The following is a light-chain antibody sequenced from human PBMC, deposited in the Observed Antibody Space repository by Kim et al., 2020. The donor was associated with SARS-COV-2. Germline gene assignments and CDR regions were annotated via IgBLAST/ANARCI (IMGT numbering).Light chain of an antibody. Sequence: SYELTQPPSVSISPGQTASITCSGDKLGHKYVCWYLQKAGQSPVLVIYQDTKRPSGIPERFSGSNSGNTATLTISRTQAMDEADYYCQAYDSTTVLFGGGTQLTVL. CDR3: QAYDSTTVL. CDR2: QDT. V-gene: IGLV3-1*01. CDR1: KLGHKY. J-gene: IGLJ2*01.